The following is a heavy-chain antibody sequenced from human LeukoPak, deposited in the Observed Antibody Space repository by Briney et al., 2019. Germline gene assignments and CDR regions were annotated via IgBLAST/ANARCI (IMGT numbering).Heavy chain of an antibody. CDR3: AREETYYYDTSGYYLYYFDY. Sequence: SQTLSLTCTVSGGSISSGNYHWSWIRQPAGKGLEWIGRINTSGSTKDNPSLKSRVTISIDMSKNQFSLKLTSVTAADTAVYYCAREETYYYDTSGYYLYYFDYWGQGTLVTVSS. J-gene: IGHJ4*02. V-gene: IGHV4-61*02. CDR2: INTSGST. CDR1: GGSISSGNYH. D-gene: IGHD3-22*01.